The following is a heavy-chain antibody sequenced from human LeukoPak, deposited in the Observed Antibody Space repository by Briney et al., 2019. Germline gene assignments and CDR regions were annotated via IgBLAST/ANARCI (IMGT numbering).Heavy chain of an antibody. J-gene: IGHJ6*02. CDR1: GFTFSGYW. D-gene: IGHD1-26*01. Sequence: EAGGSLRLSCAASGFTFSGYWMTWARQAPGKGLEWVANINPDGSQKYYVDSVKGRFTISRDNAKNSLYLQMNSLRVEETAVYYCAREGGNYGKDVWGRGTTVIVSS. V-gene: IGHV3-7*03. CDR3: AREGGNYGKDV. CDR2: INPDGSQK.